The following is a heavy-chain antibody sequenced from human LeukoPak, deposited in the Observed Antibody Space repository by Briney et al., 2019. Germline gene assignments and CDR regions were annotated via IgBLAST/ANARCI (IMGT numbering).Heavy chain of an antibody. CDR3: ARDWKHYYDSSGYYVNFDY. V-gene: IGHV1-2*02. D-gene: IGHD3-22*01. J-gene: IGHJ4*02. CDR1: GYTFTGYY. Sequence: ASVKVSCKASGYTFTGYYMHWVRQAPGQGLEWMGWINPNSGGTNYAQKLQGRVTMTTDTSTSTAYMELRSLRSDDTAVYYCARDWKHYYDSSGYYVNFDYWGQGTLVTVSS. CDR2: INPNSGGT.